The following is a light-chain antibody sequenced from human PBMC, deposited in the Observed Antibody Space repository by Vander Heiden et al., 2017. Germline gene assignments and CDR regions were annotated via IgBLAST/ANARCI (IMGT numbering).Light chain of an antibody. CDR1: QTVTSDY. J-gene: IGKJ2*01. CDR2: GAS. Sequence: EIVLTPSPGSLSLSPGERATLSCRASQTVTSDYLAWYQQKPGQAPRLLIYGASTRATGIPDRFSGSVSGTDFTLTISRLEPEDFAVYHCQQYGNSPPNAFGQGTKVEIK. CDR3: QQYGNSPPNA. V-gene: IGKV3-20*01.